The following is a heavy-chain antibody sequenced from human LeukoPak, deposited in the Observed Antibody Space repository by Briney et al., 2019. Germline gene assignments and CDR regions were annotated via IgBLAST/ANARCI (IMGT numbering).Heavy chain of an antibody. CDR3: AREYYYDRKMDYFDY. V-gene: IGHV1-69*13. CDR1: GGTFSSYA. J-gene: IGHJ4*02. D-gene: IGHD3-22*01. CDR2: VIPIFGTA. Sequence: EASVKVSCKGSGGTFSSYAFSWVRKAPGQGLEWMGGVIPIFGTANYAQKFQGRVTITADESTSTAYMELSSLRSEDTAVYYCAREYYYDRKMDYFDYWGQGTLVTVSS.